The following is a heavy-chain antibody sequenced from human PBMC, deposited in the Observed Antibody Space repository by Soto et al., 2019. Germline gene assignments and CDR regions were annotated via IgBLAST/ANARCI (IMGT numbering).Heavy chain of an antibody. D-gene: IGHD3-10*01. J-gene: IGHJ4*02. V-gene: IGHV3-23*01. CDR1: GFTFSSDA. Sequence: GGSLRVSCAASGFTFSSDAMSWVRQAPGKGLEWVSGISGSGAGTYYADFVKGRFIISRDNSKNTLYLQMNSLRADDTAVYYCAPSSGSFYPNYFDYWGQGALVTVSS. CDR2: ISGSGAGT. CDR3: APSSGSFYPNYFDY.